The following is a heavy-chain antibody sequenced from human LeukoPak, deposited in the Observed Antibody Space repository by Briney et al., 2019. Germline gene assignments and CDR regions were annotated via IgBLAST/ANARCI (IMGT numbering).Heavy chain of an antibody. V-gene: IGHV3-23*01. J-gene: IGHJ4*02. D-gene: IGHD3-22*01. CDR1: GFTFSSYA. CDR3: AKRGYYYDSSAYYHFDY. CDR2: ISGSGGST. Sequence: GSLRLSCAASGFTFSSYAMSWVRQAPGKGLEWVSAISGSGGSTYYADSVKGRFTISRDNSKNTLYLQMNSLRAEDTAVYYCAKRGYYYDSSAYYHFDYWGQGTLVTVSS.